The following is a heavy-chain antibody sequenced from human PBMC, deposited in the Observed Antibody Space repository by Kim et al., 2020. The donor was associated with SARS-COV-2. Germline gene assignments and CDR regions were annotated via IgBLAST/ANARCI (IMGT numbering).Heavy chain of an antibody. D-gene: IGHD3-22*01. CDR3: ARHSYDSSGYGYWYFDL. Sequence: LKSRVTISVVTSKNQFSLKLSTVTAADTAVYYCARHSYDSSGYGYWYFDLWGRGTLVTVSS. J-gene: IGHJ2*01. V-gene: IGHV4-39*01.